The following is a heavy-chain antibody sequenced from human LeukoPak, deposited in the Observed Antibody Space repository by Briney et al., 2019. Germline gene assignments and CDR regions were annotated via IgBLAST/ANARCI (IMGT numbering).Heavy chain of an antibody. CDR1: GCTFSSYS. J-gene: IGHJ3*02. Sequence: GGSLRLSCAASGCTFSSYSMNWVRQAPGKGLEWVSSISSSSSYIYYADSVKGRFTISRDNAKNSLYLQMNSLRAEDTAVYYCATLSEEWELRRSAFDIWGQGTMVTVSS. CDR3: ATLSEEWELRRSAFDI. D-gene: IGHD1-26*01. CDR2: ISSSSSYI. V-gene: IGHV3-21*01.